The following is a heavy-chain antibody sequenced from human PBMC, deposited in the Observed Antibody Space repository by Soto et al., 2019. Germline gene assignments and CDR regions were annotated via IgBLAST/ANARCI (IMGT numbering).Heavy chain of an antibody. CDR3: ARDGDLRSDFWSGPLGGGWFDP. J-gene: IGHJ5*02. Sequence: QVQLVQSGAEVRKPGSSVKVSCKASGGTFSNSAITWVRQAPGQGLEWVGGLIPIFGSTNYAQKFQGRVTNTADESTSTAYMDLSSLTSEDTAVYYWARDGDLRSDFWSGPLGGGWFDPWGQGTLVTVSS. V-gene: IGHV1-69*12. CDR1: GGTFSNSA. CDR2: LIPIFGST. D-gene: IGHD3-3*01.